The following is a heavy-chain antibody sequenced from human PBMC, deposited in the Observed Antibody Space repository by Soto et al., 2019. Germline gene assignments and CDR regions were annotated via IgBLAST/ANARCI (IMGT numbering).Heavy chain of an antibody. CDR2: IYYSGST. Sequence: PSETLSLTCTVSGGSISSYYWSWIRQPPGKGLEWIGYIYYSGSTNYNPSLKSRVTISVDTSKNQFSLKLSSVTAADTAVYYCARVLKGTIFGVVISSWFDPWGQGTLVTVSS. CDR3: ARVLKGTIFGVVISSWFDP. V-gene: IGHV4-59*01. J-gene: IGHJ5*02. CDR1: GGSISSYY. D-gene: IGHD3-3*01.